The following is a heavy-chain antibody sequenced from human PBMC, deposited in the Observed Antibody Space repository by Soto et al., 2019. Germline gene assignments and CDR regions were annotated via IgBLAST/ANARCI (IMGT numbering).Heavy chain of an antibody. Sequence: PGGSLRLSCAASGFTFSSYSMNWVRQAPGKGLELVSSISSSSYIYYADSVKGRFTISGDNAKNSLYLQMNSLRAEDTAVYYCAREPSSKIAVAGIYNYWGQGTLVTVSS. V-gene: IGHV3-21*01. J-gene: IGHJ4*02. CDR3: AREPSSKIAVAGIYNY. CDR2: ISSSSYI. CDR1: GFTFSSYS. D-gene: IGHD6-19*01.